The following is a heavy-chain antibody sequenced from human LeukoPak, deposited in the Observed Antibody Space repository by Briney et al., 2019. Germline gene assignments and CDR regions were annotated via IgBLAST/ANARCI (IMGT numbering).Heavy chain of an antibody. Sequence: PSETLSLTCTVSGSSISSSSYYWGWIRQPPGKGLEWIGSIYYSGSTYYNPSLKSRVTISVDTSKNQFSLKLSSVTAADTAVYYCARGPYCGGDCWAGAFDIWGQGTMVTVSS. CDR1: GSSISSSSYY. CDR2: IYYSGST. CDR3: ARGPYCGGDCWAGAFDI. J-gene: IGHJ3*02. D-gene: IGHD2-21*02. V-gene: IGHV4-39*01.